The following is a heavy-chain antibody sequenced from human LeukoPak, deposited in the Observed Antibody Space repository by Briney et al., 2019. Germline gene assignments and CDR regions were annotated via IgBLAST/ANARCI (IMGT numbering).Heavy chain of an antibody. V-gene: IGHV1-18*01. CDR3: ARGLQENLAWLTAFSAFDI. J-gene: IGHJ3*02. CDR2: ICAYNGNT. D-gene: IGHD6-19*01. Sequence: ASVTVSCTASGYTFTNYGLSWVRQAPGQGLEWMGWICAYNGNTNYAQKVQGRVTMTTDTSTSTAYMELRSLRPDDTAVYYCARGLQENLAWLTAFSAFDIWGQGTMVTVSS. CDR1: GYTFTNYG.